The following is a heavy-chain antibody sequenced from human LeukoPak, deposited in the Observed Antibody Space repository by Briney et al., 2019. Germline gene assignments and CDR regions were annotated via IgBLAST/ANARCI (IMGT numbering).Heavy chain of an antibody. CDR3: AKLRSGWYLIDY. D-gene: IGHD6-19*01. CDR2: ISGSGGST. J-gene: IGHJ4*02. V-gene: IGHV3-23*01. Sequence: GGSLRLSCAASGFTFSSYAMSWVRQAPGKGLKWVSAISGSGGSTYYADSVKGRFTISRDNSKNTLYLQMNSLRAEDTAVYYCAKLRSGWYLIDYWGQGTLVTVSS. CDR1: GFTFSSYA.